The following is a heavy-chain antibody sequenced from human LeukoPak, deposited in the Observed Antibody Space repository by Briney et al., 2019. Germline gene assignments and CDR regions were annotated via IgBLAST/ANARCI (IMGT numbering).Heavy chain of an antibody. J-gene: IGHJ5*02. CDR1: GYTFTSYG. Sequence: ASVKVSCKASGYTFTSYGISWVRQAPGQGLEWMGWISAYNGNTNYAQKLQGRVTMTTDTSTSTAYMELRSLRSDDTAVYYCARGSPTYYCDSSGYSPWGQGTLVTVSS. CDR2: ISAYNGNT. D-gene: IGHD3-22*01. CDR3: ARGSPTYYCDSSGYSP. V-gene: IGHV1-18*01.